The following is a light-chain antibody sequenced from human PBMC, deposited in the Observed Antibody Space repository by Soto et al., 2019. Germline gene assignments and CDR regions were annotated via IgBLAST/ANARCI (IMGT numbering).Light chain of an antibody. CDR3: QQRSNRPLT. J-gene: IGKJ5*01. CDR1: QNVRSN. CDR2: GAS. Sequence: EIVMNQSPATVCVSTGERATLSCRASQNVRSNLAWYQQKPGQAPRLLIYGASTRATGIPARFSGRGSGTEFILTISSLQSEDFAVYYCQQRSNRPLTFGQGTRLEI. V-gene: IGKV3-15*01.